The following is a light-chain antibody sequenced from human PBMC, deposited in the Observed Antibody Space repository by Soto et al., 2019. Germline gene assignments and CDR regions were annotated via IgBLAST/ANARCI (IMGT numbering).Light chain of an antibody. J-gene: IGKJ1*01. Sequence: DIKMTQSPSTLSAFVGDRVTITCRASQSINKWLAWYQQKPGKAPKILIYDASSLESGVPSRFSGSGSGAEFTLTISRVQPEDFATYYCQQYETYLKTFCQGTKVDIK. CDR3: QQYETYLKT. CDR2: DAS. CDR1: QSINKW. V-gene: IGKV1-5*01.